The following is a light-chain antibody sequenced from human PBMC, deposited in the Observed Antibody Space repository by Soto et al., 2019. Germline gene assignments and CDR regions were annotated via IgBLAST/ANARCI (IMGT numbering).Light chain of an antibody. CDR2: GAS. J-gene: IGKJ1*01. CDR1: QSISNN. Sequence: EIVMTQSPATLSVSPGERATLSCRASQSISNNLAWYHQRPGQAPRLLIYGASTRPTGIPARFSGSGSGTEFTLTISSLQSEYFAVYYCQQYNNWWTFGQGTRVEIK. V-gene: IGKV3-15*01. CDR3: QQYNNWWT.